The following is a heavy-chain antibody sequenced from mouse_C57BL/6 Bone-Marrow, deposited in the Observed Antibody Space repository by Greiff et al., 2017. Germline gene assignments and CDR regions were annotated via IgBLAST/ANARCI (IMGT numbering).Heavy chain of an antibody. V-gene: IGHV1-52*01. CDR1: CYTFTSYW. CDR3: AGDWYFDV. Sequence: QVQLQPPGAELVRPGSSVQLSFKASCYTFTSYWMHWVKQRPIQGLEWLGNIDPSDSETHSNQKFKDKATLTVDKASSTAYMQLSSLTSEDSAVYYCAGDWYFDVWGTGTTVTVSS. J-gene: IGHJ1*03. CDR2: IDPSDSET.